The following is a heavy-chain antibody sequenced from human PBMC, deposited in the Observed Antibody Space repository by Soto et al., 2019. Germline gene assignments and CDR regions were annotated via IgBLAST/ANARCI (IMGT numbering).Heavy chain of an antibody. CDR3: ARIQGWGFDY. V-gene: IGHV3-11*01. CDR1: GFTFSDYY. D-gene: IGHD3-16*01. CDR2: ITISAGAM. Sequence: QVRLVESGGGLVKPGGSLRLSCAASGFTFSDYYMSWIRQAPGKGLEWVSYITISAGAMYYEDSVKGRFTISSDNAKNSLYLQMNTLRAEDTAVYYCARIQGWGFDYWGQGTVVTVSP. J-gene: IGHJ4*02.